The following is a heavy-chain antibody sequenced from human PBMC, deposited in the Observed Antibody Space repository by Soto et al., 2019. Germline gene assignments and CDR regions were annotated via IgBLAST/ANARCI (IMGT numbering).Heavy chain of an antibody. J-gene: IGHJ4*02. CDR3: ATVHSTSRSFDY. CDR2: TGLNGRTT. CDR1: GFTFSMSA. Sequence: EMQLLESGGGLVQPGGSLRLSCAASGFTFSMSAMSWVRQAPGKGLEWVSTTGLNGRTTYYADSVKGRFTVSRDNSKNTLHLQMNSLRAEDTAVYYCATVHSTSRSFDYWGQGTLVTVSS. D-gene: IGHD2-2*01. V-gene: IGHV3-23*01.